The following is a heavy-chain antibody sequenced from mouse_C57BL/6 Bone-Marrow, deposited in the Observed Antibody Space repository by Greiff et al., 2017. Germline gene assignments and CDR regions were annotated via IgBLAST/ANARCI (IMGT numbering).Heavy chain of an antibody. J-gene: IGHJ4*01. CDR2: LFPGRGST. V-gene: IGHV1-75*01. CDR1: GYTFTDYS. D-gene: IGHD1-1*02. Sequence: QVQLQQSGPELVKPGASVKISCTASGYTFTDYSINWVQQRPGQGLEWIGWLFPGRGSTYYNEKFKGKATLTVDKSSSTDYMLLSSLTSEDSAVYFCARGSYEAMDYGGQGTSGTVSS. CDR3: ARGSYEAMDY.